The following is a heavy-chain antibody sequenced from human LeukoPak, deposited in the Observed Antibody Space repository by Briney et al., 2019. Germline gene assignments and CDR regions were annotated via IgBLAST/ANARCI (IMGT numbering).Heavy chain of an antibody. J-gene: IGHJ4*02. Sequence: GGSLILSCAASGFTFTRHSMNWVRQAPGKGLERVSFIGIWNSPIYYGDSVRGRFTISRDNAKNSVFLQMNSLRVEDTAVYYCARDRSSSIVGSDFDSWGQGTLVTVSS. CDR1: GFTFTRHS. V-gene: IGHV3-48*01. CDR3: ARDRSSSIVGSDFDS. D-gene: IGHD1-26*01. CDR2: IGIWNSPI.